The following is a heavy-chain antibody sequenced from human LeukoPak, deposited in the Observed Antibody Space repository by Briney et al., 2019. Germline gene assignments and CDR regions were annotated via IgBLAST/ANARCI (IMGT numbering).Heavy chain of an antibody. J-gene: IGHJ4*02. V-gene: IGHV2-5*02. CDR1: GFSLSTSGVG. CDR3: AHGNSSEWELPRLDY. D-gene: IGHD1-26*01. CDR2: IYWDDDK. Sequence: VSGPTLVKPTQTLTLTCTFSGFSLSTSGVGVGWIRQPPGKALEWLALIYWDDDKRYSPSLKSRLTITKDTSKNQEVLTMTNMDPVDTATYYCAHGNSSEWELPRLDYWGQGTLVTVSS.